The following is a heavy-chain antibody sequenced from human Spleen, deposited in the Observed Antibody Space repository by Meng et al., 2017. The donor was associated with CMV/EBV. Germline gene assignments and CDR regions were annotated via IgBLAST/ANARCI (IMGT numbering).Heavy chain of an antibody. Sequence: SASTFTGYYMRWVRQAPGQGLEWVGWINPNSGGTNYAQKFQGRVTMTRDTSISTAYMELSRLRSDDTAVYYCARDPMGTAMVTWGTDYWGQGTLVTVSS. V-gene: IGHV1-2*02. CDR2: INPNSGGT. CDR1: ASTFTGYY. J-gene: IGHJ4*02. D-gene: IGHD5-18*01. CDR3: ARDPMGTAMVTWGTDY.